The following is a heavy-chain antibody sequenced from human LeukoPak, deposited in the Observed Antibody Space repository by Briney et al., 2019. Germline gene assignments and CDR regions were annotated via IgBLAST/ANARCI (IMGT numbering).Heavy chain of an antibody. V-gene: IGHV5-51*01. CDR2: IYPGDSDT. J-gene: IGHJ4*02. CDR1: GYSFTSYW. Sequence: HGESLKISCKGSGYSFTSYWIGWVRQMPGKGLEWMGIIYPGDSDTRYSPSFQGQVTISADKSISTAYLQWSSLKASDTAMYYCARVHSSSWSPYYFDYWGQGTLVTVSS. D-gene: IGHD6-13*01. CDR3: ARVHSSSWSPYYFDY.